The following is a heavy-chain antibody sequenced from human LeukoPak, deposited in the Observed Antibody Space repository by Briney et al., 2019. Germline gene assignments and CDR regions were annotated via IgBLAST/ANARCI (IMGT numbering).Heavy chain of an antibody. J-gene: IGHJ4*02. V-gene: IGHV4-34*01. CDR2: INHSGST. CDR3: ARSYDYVWGSYRHFDY. D-gene: IGHD3-16*02. CDR1: GGSFSGYY. Sequence: SETLSLTCAVYGGSFSGYYWSWIRQPPGKGLEWIGEINHSGSTNYNPSLKSRVTISVDTSKNQFSLKLSSVTAADTAVYYCARSYDYVWGSYRHFDYWGQGTLVTVSS.